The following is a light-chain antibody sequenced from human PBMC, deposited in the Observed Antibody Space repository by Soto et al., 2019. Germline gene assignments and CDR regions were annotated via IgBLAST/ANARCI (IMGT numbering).Light chain of an antibody. J-gene: IGLJ3*02. CDR1: SSDIGTYNY. V-gene: IGLV2-14*01. CDR3: SSYTTSSTQV. CDR2: EVS. Sequence: QSALTQPASVSGSPGQSITISCTGTSSDIGTYNYVYWYQQHPGKVPKLMIYEVSNRPSGVSNLFSGSKSGNTASLPISGLQDEDEADYYCSSYTTSSTQVFGGGTKVTVL.